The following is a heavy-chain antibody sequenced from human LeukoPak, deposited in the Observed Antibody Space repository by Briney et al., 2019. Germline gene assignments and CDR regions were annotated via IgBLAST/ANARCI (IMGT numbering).Heavy chain of an antibody. CDR2: IKSKANSYAT. J-gene: IGHJ6*02. CDR3: TRQGNYGSGHYGMDV. V-gene: IGHV3-73*01. CDR1: GFTFSSYA. D-gene: IGHD3-10*01. Sequence: RPGRSLRLSCAASGFTFSSYAMHWVRQASGKGLEWVGRIKSKANSYATAYAASVKGRFAISRDDSKNTAYLQMNSLKTEDTAVYYCTRQGNYGSGHYGMDVWGQGTTVTVSS.